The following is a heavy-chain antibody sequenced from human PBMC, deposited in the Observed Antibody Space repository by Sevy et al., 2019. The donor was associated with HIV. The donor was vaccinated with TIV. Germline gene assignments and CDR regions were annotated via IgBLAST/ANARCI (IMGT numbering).Heavy chain of an antibody. CDR2: IIPIFGTA. V-gene: IGHV1-69*13. Sequence: ASVKVSCKASGGTFNSYAISWVRQAPGQGLEWMGGIIPIFGTANYAQKFQGRVTITADESTSTAYMELSSLRSEDTAVYYCASPSSDSSDWFFDYWGQGTLVTVSS. J-gene: IGHJ4*02. CDR3: ASPSSDSSDWFFDY. CDR1: GGTFNSYA. D-gene: IGHD3-22*01.